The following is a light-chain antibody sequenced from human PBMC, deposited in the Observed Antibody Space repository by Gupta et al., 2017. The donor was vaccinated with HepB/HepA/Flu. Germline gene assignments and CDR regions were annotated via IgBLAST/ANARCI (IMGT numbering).Light chain of an antibody. Sequence: DIQMTQSPSTLSASVGDRVTITCRASQSISTWLAWYQQKPGKAPKLLVHKASNLQSGVPSRFSGSGSGTEFTLTIGSLQSDDSATYYCQQYDTYPWTFGQGTKVEIK. V-gene: IGKV1-5*03. J-gene: IGKJ1*01. CDR1: QSISTW. CDR2: KAS. CDR3: QQYDTYPWT.